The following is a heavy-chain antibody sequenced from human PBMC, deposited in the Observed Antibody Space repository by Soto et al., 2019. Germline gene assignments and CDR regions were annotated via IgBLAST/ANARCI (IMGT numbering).Heavy chain of an antibody. V-gene: IGHV3-21*01. CDR3: TRDASRDSSARGWFDP. CDR2: ISSNSAYI. CDR1: GFTFRSFT. J-gene: IGHJ5*02. D-gene: IGHD6-13*01. Sequence: NPGGSLRLSCAASGFTFRSFTMNWVRQAPGKGLEWVSTISSNSAYIYYTDALRGRFTISRDNAKNSLHLQMNSLRAEDTAVYYCTRDASRDSSARGWFDPWGPGTVVTVS.